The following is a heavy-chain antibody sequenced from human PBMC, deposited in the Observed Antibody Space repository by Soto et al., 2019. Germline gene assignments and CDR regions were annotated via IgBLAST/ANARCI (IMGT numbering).Heavy chain of an antibody. CDR2: IYYSGST. CDR1: GGSISSGGYY. CDR3: SIGYPKYCSGGSCSAYWFDP. Sequence: SETLSLTCTVSGGSISSGGYYWSWIRQHPGKGLEWIGYIYYSGSTYYNPSLKSRVTILVDTSKNQFSLKLSSVTAADTAVYYCSIGYPKYCSGGSCSAYWFDPWGQGTLVTVSS. D-gene: IGHD2-15*01. V-gene: IGHV4-31*03. J-gene: IGHJ5*02.